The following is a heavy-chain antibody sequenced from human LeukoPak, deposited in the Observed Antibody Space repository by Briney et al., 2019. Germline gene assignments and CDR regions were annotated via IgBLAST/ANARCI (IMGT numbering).Heavy chain of an antibody. CDR1: GGSISSGDYY. V-gene: IGHV4-30-4*01. J-gene: IGHJ3*02. CDR3: ARARDYDFWSGYYSGAFDI. CDR2: IYYSGST. Sequence: SETLSLTCTVSGGSISSGDYYWSWIRQPPGKGLEWIGYIYYSGSTYYNPSLKSRVTISVDTSKNQFSLKLSSVTAADTAVYYCARARDYDFWSGYYSGAFDIWGQGTMVTVSS. D-gene: IGHD3-3*01.